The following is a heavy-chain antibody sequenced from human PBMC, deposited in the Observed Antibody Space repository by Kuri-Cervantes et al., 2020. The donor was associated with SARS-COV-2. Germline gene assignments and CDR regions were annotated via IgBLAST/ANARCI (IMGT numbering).Heavy chain of an antibody. J-gene: IGHJ6*03. CDR2: INPNSGGT. D-gene: IGHD3-10*01. CDR1: GYTFTGYC. CDR3: ARDLWFGELLSVGGYYYYMDV. V-gene: IGHV1-2*02. Sequence: ASVKVSCKASGYTFTGYCMHWVRQAPGQGLEWMGWINPNSGGTNYAQKFQGRVTMTRDTSISTAYMELSRLRSDDTAVYYCARDLWFGELLSVGGYYYYMDVWGKGTTVTVSS.